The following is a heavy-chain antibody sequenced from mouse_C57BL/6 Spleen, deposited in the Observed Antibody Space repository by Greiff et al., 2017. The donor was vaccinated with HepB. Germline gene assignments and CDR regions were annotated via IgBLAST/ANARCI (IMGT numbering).Heavy chain of an antibody. J-gene: IGHJ4*01. CDR2: INPGSGGT. CDR3: ARRENYGNYNAMDY. D-gene: IGHD2-1*01. CDR1: GYAFTNYL. V-gene: IGHV1-54*01. Sequence: VQPQQSGAELVRPGTSVKVSCKASGYAFTNYLIEWVKQRPGQGLEWIGVINPGSGGTNYNEKFKGKATLTADKSSSTAYMQLSSLTSEDSAVYFCARRENYGNYNAMDYWGQGTSVTVSS.